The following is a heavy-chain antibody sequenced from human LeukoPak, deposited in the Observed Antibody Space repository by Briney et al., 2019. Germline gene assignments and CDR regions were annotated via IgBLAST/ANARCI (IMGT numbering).Heavy chain of an antibody. Sequence: GGSLRLSCAASRFTFSTYAMSWVRQPPGKGLEWVSAISGSDGSTYYADSVKGRFTISRDNAKNSLFLQMNSLRAEDTAVYYCAKDGPLIGYDFWSGYYTGQDFDYWGQGTLVTVSS. CDR1: RFTFSTYA. D-gene: IGHD3-3*01. V-gene: IGHV3-23*01. CDR3: AKDGPLIGYDFWSGYYTGQDFDY. CDR2: ISGSDGST. J-gene: IGHJ4*02.